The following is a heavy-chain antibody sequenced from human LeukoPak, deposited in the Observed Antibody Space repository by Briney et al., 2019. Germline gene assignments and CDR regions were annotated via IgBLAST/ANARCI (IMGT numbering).Heavy chain of an antibody. Sequence: ASVKVSCKASGYTFTSYDINWVRQATGQGLEWMGWMNPNSGNTGYAQKFQGWVTMTRDTSISTAHLELSRLKSDDTAVYYCARDPILSYGDHPSSDYWGQGTLVTVSS. CDR3: ARDPILSYGDHPSSDY. CDR2: MNPNSGNT. J-gene: IGHJ4*02. D-gene: IGHD4-17*01. CDR1: GYTFTSYD. V-gene: IGHV1-8*01.